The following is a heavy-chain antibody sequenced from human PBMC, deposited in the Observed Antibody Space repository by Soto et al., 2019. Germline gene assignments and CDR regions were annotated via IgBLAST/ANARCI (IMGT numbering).Heavy chain of an antibody. CDR1: GFTFRNYG. CDR3: ARDFCRSPTCLDY. CDR2: IQSDGSKK. Sequence: QVQLVESGGGVVQPGRSLRLSCAASGFTFRNYGMHWVRQAPGKGLEWVTAIQSDGSKKYNADSVKGRFTISRDDYKNALYMQMDSLRVEDRAVYYFARDFCRSPTCLDYWGQGTLVIVSS. V-gene: IGHV3-33*01. D-gene: IGHD2-2*01. J-gene: IGHJ4*02.